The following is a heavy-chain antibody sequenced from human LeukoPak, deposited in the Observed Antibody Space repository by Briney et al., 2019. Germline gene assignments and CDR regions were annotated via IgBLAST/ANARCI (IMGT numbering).Heavy chain of an antibody. CDR2: IYSGGST. J-gene: IGHJ4*02. V-gene: IGHV3-66*01. D-gene: IGHD3-22*01. Sequence: GGSLRLSCAASGFTVSDNYMSWVRQAPGKGLEWVSVIYSGGSTNYADSVKGRFTISRDNSKNTLYLQMNSLRAEDTAVYYCARTPTYYYDSSGYYSGYYFDYWGQGTLVTVSS. CDR1: GFTVSDNY. CDR3: ARTPTYYYDSSGYYSGYYFDY.